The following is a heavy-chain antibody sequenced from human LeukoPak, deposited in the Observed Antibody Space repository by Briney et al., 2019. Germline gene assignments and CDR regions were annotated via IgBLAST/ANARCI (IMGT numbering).Heavy chain of an antibody. CDR3: ARVLLGWDYTLDY. CDR1: GGSISSYY. D-gene: IGHD4-11*01. CDR2: IFHSGTT. V-gene: IGHV4-59*08. Sequence: SETLSLTCTVSGGSISSYYWSWIRQPPRKGLEWIGNIFHSGTTYYNPSLKSRVTISVDTSKNQFSLKLSSVTAADTAVYYCARVLLGWDYTLDYWGQGTLVTVSS. J-gene: IGHJ4*02.